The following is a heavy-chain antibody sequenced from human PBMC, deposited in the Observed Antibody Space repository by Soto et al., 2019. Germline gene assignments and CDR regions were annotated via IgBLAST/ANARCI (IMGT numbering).Heavy chain of an antibody. J-gene: IGHJ5*02. CDR3: ACLGYCSSTSGWRGWFDL. CDR2: INPSGGST. D-gene: IGHD2-2*01. Sequence: ASVKVSCKASGYTFTSYYMHWVRQAPGQGLEWMGIINPSGGSTSYAQKLQGRVTMTTDTSTSTVYMELRSLRSDDTAVYYCACLGYCSSTSGWRGWFDLWGQGTLVTVSS. V-gene: IGHV1-46*01. CDR1: GYTFTSYY.